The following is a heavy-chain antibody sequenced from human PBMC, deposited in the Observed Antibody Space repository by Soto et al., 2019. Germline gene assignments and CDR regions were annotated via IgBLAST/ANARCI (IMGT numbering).Heavy chain of an antibody. CDR2: MNPNSGNT. D-gene: IGHD2-15*01. V-gene: IGHV1-8*01. J-gene: IGHJ3*02. CDR1: GYTFTSYD. Sequence: GASVKVSCKASGYTFTSYDINWVRQATGQGLEWMGWMNPNSGNTGYAQKFQGRVTMTRNTSISTAYMELSSLRSEDTAVYYCAWKRFCCGGSFYYIWGQGTMVTVSS. CDR3: AWKRFCCGGSFYYI.